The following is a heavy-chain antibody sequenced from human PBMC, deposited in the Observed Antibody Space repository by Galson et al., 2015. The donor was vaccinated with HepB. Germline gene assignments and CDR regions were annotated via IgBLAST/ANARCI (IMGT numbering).Heavy chain of an antibody. J-gene: IGHJ4*02. Sequence: SLRLSCAASGFTFSSYTMYWVRQAPGKGLEWISYISTTSDNKFSADSVKGRFLISRDNAKNLLYLQMNSLRAEDTAVYYCTRIAESGSYWYFDYWGQGSLVTVSS. D-gene: IGHD1-26*01. CDR2: ISTTSDNK. CDR1: GFTFSSYT. V-gene: IGHV3-48*01. CDR3: TRIAESGSYWYFDY.